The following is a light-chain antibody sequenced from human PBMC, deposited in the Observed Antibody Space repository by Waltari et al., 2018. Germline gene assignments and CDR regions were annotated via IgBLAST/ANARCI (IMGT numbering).Light chain of an antibody. V-gene: IGLV2-14*03. Sequence: QSALTQPASVSGSPGQSITISCTGISSDVGGYHYVSWYQQHPGKAPKVMIYDVGYRPSWVSSRFSGSKSGNTASLTISGLQAEDEADYYCTSYASSSTLVVGGGTKLTVL. CDR2: DVG. CDR1: SSDVGGYHY. J-gene: IGLJ2*01. CDR3: TSYASSSTLV.